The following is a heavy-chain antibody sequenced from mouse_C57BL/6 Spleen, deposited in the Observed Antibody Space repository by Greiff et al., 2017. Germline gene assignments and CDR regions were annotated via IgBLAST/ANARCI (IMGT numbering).Heavy chain of an antibody. CDR2: ISDGGSYT. D-gene: IGHD2-5*01. V-gene: IGHV5-4*01. Sequence: EVQVVESGGGLVQPGESLKLSCAASGFTFSSYAMSWVRQTPEKRLEWVATISDGGSYTYYPDNVKGRFTISRDNAKNNLYLQMSHLKSEDTAMYYCARVRTTYYSNSAWFAYWGQGTLVTVSA. J-gene: IGHJ3*01. CDR1: GFTFSSYA. CDR3: ARVRTTYYSNSAWFAY.